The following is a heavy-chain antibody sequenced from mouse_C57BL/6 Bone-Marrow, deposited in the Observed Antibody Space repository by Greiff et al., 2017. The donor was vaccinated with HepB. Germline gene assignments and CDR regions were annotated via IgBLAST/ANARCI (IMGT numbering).Heavy chain of an antibody. CDR3: ARESLSPITLDY. Sequence: EVQLVESGGGLVKPGGSLKLSCAASGFTFSSYAMSWVRQTPEKRLEWVATISDGGSYTYYPDNVKGRFTISRDNAKNNLYLQMSHLKSEDTAMYYCARESLSPITLDYWGQGTTLTVSS. J-gene: IGHJ2*01. CDR1: GFTFSSYA. V-gene: IGHV5-4*01. D-gene: IGHD1-3*01. CDR2: ISDGGSYT.